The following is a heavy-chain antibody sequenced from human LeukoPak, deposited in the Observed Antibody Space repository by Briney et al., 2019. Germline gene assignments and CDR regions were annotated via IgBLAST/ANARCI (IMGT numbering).Heavy chain of an antibody. J-gene: IGHJ6*02. V-gene: IGHV3-48*02. CDR1: GFIFSTFR. D-gene: IGHD2-8*01. CDR3: AVDHTSGTIYHGLDV. Sequence: PGGSLTLSCAASGFIFSTFRMNWVRQAPGKGLEWISYINPSSSTIYYADSVKGRFTISRDNAKNSLYLQMNSLRDGDTAIYYCAVDHTSGTIYHGLDVWGQGTTVTVSS. CDR2: INPSSSTI.